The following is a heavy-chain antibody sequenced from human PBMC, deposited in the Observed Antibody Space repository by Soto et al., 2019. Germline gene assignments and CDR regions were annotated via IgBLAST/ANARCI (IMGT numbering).Heavy chain of an antibody. V-gene: IGHV4-39*01. D-gene: IGHD3-10*01. J-gene: IGHJ3*02. CDR3: AKGGSGSYSNAFDI. Sequence: QLQLQESGPGLVKPSETLSLTCTVSGGSISSSSYYWDWIRQPPGKGLGWIGSIYYSGSTYYNPSLKSRVTISVDTSKNQFSLKLSSVTAADTAVYYCAKGGSGSYSNAFDIWGQGTMVTVSS. CDR2: IYYSGST. CDR1: GGSISSSSYY.